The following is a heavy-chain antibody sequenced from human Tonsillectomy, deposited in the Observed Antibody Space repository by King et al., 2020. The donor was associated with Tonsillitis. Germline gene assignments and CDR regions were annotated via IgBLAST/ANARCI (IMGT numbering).Heavy chain of an antibody. CDR2: ISYDGSNK. D-gene: IGHD3-22*01. CDR1: GFTFSTFD. Sequence: VQLVESGGGVVQPGRSLRLSCAASGFTFSTFDMHWVRQAPGKGLEWVAVISYDGSNKYYVDSVKGRFTISRDNSKKKLYLQMNSLIAEDTAVYFCAKDLIDYYDSSGYLDYWGQGTLVTVSS. V-gene: IGHV3-30*18. J-gene: IGHJ4*02. CDR3: AKDLIDYYDSSGYLDY.